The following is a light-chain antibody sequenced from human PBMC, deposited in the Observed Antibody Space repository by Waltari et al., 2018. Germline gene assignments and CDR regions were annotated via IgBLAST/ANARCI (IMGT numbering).Light chain of an antibody. CDR2: TTS. CDR1: QSITRY. CDR3: QQRHNWPLT. V-gene: IGKV1-39*01. Sequence: DIQMTQSPSSLSASVGDRVTITCRASQSITRYLNWYQQKPGKAPKLLIYTTSTLQSDIPSRFSGSGSGTDFTLTISSLQPEDFAVYYCQQRHNWPLTFGGGTKVEIK. J-gene: IGKJ4*01.